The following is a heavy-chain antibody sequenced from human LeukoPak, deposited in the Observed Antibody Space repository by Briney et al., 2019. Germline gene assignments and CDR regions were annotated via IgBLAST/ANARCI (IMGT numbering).Heavy chain of an antibody. V-gene: IGHV3-9*01. CDR1: GFTFDDYG. CDR3: AKGSTVAGWFDP. J-gene: IGHJ5*02. D-gene: IGHD4-11*01. CDR2: ISWNSGSI. Sequence: GGSLRLSCAASGFTFDDYGMHWVRQAPGKGLEWVSGISWNSGSIGYADSVKGRFTISRDNAKNSLYLQMNSLRAEDTALYYCAKGSTVAGWFDPWGQGTLVTVS.